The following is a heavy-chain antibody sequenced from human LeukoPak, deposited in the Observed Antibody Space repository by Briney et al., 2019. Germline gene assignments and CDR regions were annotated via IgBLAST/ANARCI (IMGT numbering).Heavy chain of an antibody. CDR2: ISAYSGNT. CDR3: ARAYYDSSGYIDY. V-gene: IGHV1-18*01. D-gene: IGHD3-22*01. CDR1: GYTFTSYG. Sequence: ASVKVSCKASGYTFTSYGISWVRQAPGQGLEWMGWISAYSGNTNYAQKFQGRVTMTRDTSISTAYMELSRLRSDDTAVYYCARAYYDSSGYIDYWGQGTLVTVSS. J-gene: IGHJ4*02.